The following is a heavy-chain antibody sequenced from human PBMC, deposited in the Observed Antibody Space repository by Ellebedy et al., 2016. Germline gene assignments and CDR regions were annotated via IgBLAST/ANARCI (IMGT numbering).Heavy chain of an antibody. V-gene: IGHV3-30*18. CDR3: AKDESGEELPRPFDF. Sequence: GGSLRLSXAASRFTFSKFGLHWVRQAPGKGLEWVAIISSDGHNKYYADSVRGRFTISRDNSKNTLYLQMDSLRAEDTAVYYCAKDESGEELPRPFDFWGQGTLVTVSS. CDR1: RFTFSKFG. D-gene: IGHD1-26*01. CDR2: ISSDGHNK. J-gene: IGHJ4*02.